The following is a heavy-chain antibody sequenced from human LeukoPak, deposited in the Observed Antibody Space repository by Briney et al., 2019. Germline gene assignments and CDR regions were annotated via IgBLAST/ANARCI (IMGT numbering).Heavy chain of an antibody. CDR2: ISGSGSTT. D-gene: IGHD3-10*01. V-gene: IGHV3-23*01. CDR1: GFTFSSYA. J-gene: IGHJ4*02. Sequence: QPEGSLRLSCAASGFTFSSYAMTWVRQAPGKGLEWVSAISGSGSTTYYADSVKGRFTISRDNSKNTLYLQMSSLRAEDTAVYYCAKVGDYYGSGKYSNFDYWGQGTLVTVSS. CDR3: AKVGDYYGSGKYSNFDY.